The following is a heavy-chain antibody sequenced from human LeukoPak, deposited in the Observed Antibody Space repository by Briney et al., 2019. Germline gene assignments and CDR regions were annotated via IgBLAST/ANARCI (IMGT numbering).Heavy chain of an antibody. V-gene: IGHV4-59*01. Sequence: PSETLSLTCTVSGGSISSYYWTWIRQPPGKGLEWIGYIFYTGSTNYNPSLKSRVTISVDTSKNQFSLKLSSVTAADTALYYCARTWGSGERGFDYWGQGTLVTVSS. CDR3: ARTWGSGERGFDY. CDR1: GGSISSYY. CDR2: IFYTGST. J-gene: IGHJ4*02. D-gene: IGHD1-1*01.